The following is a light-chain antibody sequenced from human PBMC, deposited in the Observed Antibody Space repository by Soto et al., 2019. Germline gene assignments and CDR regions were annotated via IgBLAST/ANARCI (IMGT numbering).Light chain of an antibody. CDR2: EVF. J-gene: IGLJ1*01. CDR3: NSYTSSSTFV. Sequence: QSALTQPASVSGSPGQSITISCTGTSSDVGGYNYVSWYQHYTGKAPKFIIYEVFNRPSGVSNRFSGSRSGNTASLTISGLQAEDEAEYYCNSYTSSSTFVFGTGTKVTAL. CDR1: SSDVGGYNY. V-gene: IGLV2-14*01.